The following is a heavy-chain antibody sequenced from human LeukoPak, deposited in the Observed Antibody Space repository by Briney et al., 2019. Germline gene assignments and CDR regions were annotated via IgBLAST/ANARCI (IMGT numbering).Heavy chain of an antibody. D-gene: IGHD4-17*01. CDR2: IIPIFGTA. J-gene: IGHJ6*03. CDR1: GGTFSSYA. CDR3: ARDKGSTVTTTDYYYYMDV. Sequence: GASVKVSCKASGGTFSSYAISWVRQAPGQGLELMGGIIPIFGTANYAQKFQGRVTITTDESTSTAYMELSSLRSEDTAVYYCARDKGSTVTTTDYYYYMDVWGKGTTVTVSS. V-gene: IGHV1-69*05.